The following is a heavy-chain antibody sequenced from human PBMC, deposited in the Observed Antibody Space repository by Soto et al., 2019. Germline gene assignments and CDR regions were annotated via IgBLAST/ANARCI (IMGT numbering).Heavy chain of an antibody. CDR3: ARVQGYDDEDDDELSDY. D-gene: IGHD5-12*01. Sequence: GGSLRLSCAASGFTFSSYSMNWVRQAPGKGLEWVSSISSSSSYIYYADSVKGRFTISRDNAKNSLYLQMNSLRAEDTAVYYCARVQGYDDEDDDELSDYWGQGTLVTVSS. CDR1: GFTFSSYS. J-gene: IGHJ4*02. V-gene: IGHV3-21*01. CDR2: ISSSSSYI.